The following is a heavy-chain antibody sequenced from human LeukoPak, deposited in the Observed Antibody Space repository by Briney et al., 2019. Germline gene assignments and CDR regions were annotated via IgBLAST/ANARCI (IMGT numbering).Heavy chain of an antibody. CDR1: GFTFSGSA. CDR2: IRSKANSYAT. J-gene: IGHJ6*04. V-gene: IGHV3-73*01. CDR3: TRWRGGSGYCSGGSCPTSSHTDV. D-gene: IGHD2-15*01. Sequence: GGSLRLSCAASGFTFSGSAMHWVRQASGKGLEWVGRIRSKANSYATAYAASVKGRFTISRDDSKNTANLQMNSLKTEDTAVYYCTRWRGGSGYCSGGSCPTSSHTDVWGKGTTVTVSS.